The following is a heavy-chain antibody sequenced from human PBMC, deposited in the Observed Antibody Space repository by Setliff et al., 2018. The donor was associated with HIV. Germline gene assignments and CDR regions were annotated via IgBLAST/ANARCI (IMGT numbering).Heavy chain of an antibody. V-gene: IGHV3-7*01. CDR3: AQITVMGY. D-gene: IGHD4-4*01. J-gene: IGHJ4*02. Sequence: GGSLRLSCAASGFTFTSFWMSWVRQAPGKGLEWVANINEDGTEKYYVDSVRGRSTISRDNANNSLYLQMSSLRAEDTAVYYCAQITVMGYWGQGTLVTVSS. CDR2: INEDGTEK. CDR1: GFTFTSFW.